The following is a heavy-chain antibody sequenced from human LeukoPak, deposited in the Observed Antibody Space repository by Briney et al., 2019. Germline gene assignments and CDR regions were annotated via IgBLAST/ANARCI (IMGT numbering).Heavy chain of an antibody. CDR3: AIGGIAAAGTYY. CDR1: GFTFSSYS. Sequence: GGSLRLSCAASGFTFSSYSMNWVRQAPGKGLEWVSSISSSSSYIYYADSVKGRFTISRDNAKNSLYPQMNSLRAEDTAVYYCAIGGIAAAGTYYWGQGTLVTVSS. J-gene: IGHJ4*02. D-gene: IGHD6-13*01. CDR2: ISSSSSYI. V-gene: IGHV3-21*01.